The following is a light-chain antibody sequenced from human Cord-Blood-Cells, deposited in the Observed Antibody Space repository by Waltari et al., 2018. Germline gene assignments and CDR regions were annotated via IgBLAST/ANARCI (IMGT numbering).Light chain of an antibody. V-gene: IGLV2-14*01. CDR3: SSYTSSSIWV. J-gene: IGLJ3*02. CDR1: SSDVGGYNY. Sequence: QSALTQPASVSGSPGQSITISCTRTSSDVGGYNYVSWYQQHPGKAHKLMIYDVSNRPSGVSNRFSGSKSGNTASLTISGLQAGDEADYYCSSYTSSSIWVFGGGTKLTVL. CDR2: DVS.